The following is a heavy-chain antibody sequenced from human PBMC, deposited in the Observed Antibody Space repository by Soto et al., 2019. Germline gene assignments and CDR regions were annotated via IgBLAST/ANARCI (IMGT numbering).Heavy chain of an antibody. CDR1: GYSFISYD. V-gene: IGHV1-8*01. CDR2: MNPNSGDT. CDR3: SRDLRGYNYGFKGGFFDY. Sequence: QVQLVQSGAEVKRPGASVKVSCKAFGYSFISYDINWVRQAPGQGLEWMGWMNPNSGDTDYAQKFQGRVSMTTNSSESTAYLELSSLTADDTAVYYCSRDLRGYNYGFKGGFFDYWGQGALVNVSS. D-gene: IGHD5-18*01. J-gene: IGHJ4*02.